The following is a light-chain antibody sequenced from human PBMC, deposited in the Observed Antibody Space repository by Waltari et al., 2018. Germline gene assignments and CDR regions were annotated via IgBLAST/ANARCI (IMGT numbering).Light chain of an antibody. CDR1: SSNIGRDT. V-gene: IGLV1-44*01. CDR2: SND. J-gene: IGLJ3*02. CDR3: AAWDGSLSGWV. Sequence: QSVLTQPPSASGPPGQRVTISCSGSSSNIGRDTVNWYQHLPGTAPKLLIYSNDQRPSGVPDRFSGSKSGTSASLAISGLQSEDEADYYCAAWDGSLSGWVFGGGTKLTVL.